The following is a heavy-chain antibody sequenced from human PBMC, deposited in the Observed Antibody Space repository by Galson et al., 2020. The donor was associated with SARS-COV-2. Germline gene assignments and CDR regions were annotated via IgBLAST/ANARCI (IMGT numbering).Heavy chain of an antibody. J-gene: IGHJ6*02. Sequence: GGSLRLSCAASGFTFSSSSMHWVRQAPGKGLEWVSCISTGSSNINYADSVRGRFTISRDNAKNTLYLQMNSLRADDTAVYYWARVGGIAVTPDNYYYYGLDVWGPGTTVTVSS. CDR3: ARVGGIAVTPDNYYYYGLDV. D-gene: IGHD6-19*01. V-gene: IGHV3-21*01. CDR2: ISTGSSNI. CDR1: GFTFSSSS.